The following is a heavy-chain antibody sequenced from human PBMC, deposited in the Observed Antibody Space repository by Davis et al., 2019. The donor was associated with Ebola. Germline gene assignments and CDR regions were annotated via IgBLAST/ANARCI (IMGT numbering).Heavy chain of an antibody. CDR1: GVSISSYY. CDR2: IYYSGST. V-gene: IGHV4-59*01. D-gene: IGHD1-26*01. J-gene: IGHJ4*02. CDR3: ARAGGSYYGAFDY. Sequence: GSLRLSCTASGVSISSYYRSWIRQPPGKGLEWIGYIYYSGSTNYNPSLKSRVTISVDTSKNQFSLKLSSVTAADTAVYYCARAGGSYYGAFDYWGQGTLVTVSS.